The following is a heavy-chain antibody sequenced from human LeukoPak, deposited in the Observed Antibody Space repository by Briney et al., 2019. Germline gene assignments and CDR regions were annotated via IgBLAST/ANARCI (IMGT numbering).Heavy chain of an antibody. D-gene: IGHD6-13*01. CDR2: IGTAGDT. J-gene: IGHJ6*03. CDR1: GFTFSSYD. Sequence: GGSLRLSCAASGFTFSSYDMHWVRQATGKGLEWVSAIGTAGDTYYPGSVEGRFTISRENAKNSLYLQMNSLRAGDTAVYYCARGRPYSSSWYYYGNYYYYMDVWGKGTTVTISS. V-gene: IGHV3-13*01. CDR3: ARGRPYSSSWYYYGNYYYYMDV.